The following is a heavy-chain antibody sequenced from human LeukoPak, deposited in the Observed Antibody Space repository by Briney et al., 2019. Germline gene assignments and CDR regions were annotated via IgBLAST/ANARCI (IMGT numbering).Heavy chain of an antibody. Sequence: GSLRLSCAASGFIFSSYAMHWVRQAPGKGLEWVSSISGSGDTTYYTGSVKGRFTISRDNSKNALYLQMSSLRAEDTAVYYCAKSQRNDQQVVQRIDYWGQGTLVTVSS. V-gene: IGHV3-23*01. CDR2: ISGSGDTT. J-gene: IGHJ4*02. D-gene: IGHD2-2*01. CDR3: AKSQRNDQQVVQRIDY. CDR1: GFIFSSYA.